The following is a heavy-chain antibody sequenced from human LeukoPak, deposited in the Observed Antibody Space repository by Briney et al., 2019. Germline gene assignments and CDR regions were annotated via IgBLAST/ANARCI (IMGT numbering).Heavy chain of an antibody. CDR1: GGSFSGYY. Sequence: PSETLSLTCAVYGGSFSGYYWSWIRQPPGKGLEWIGEINHSGSTNYNPSLKSRVTISVDTSKNQFSLKLSSVTAAGTAVYYCARLPYYYDSSGYYYFSFDYWGQGTLVTVS. D-gene: IGHD3-22*01. CDR2: INHSGST. J-gene: IGHJ4*02. V-gene: IGHV4-34*01. CDR3: ARLPYYYDSSGYYYFSFDY.